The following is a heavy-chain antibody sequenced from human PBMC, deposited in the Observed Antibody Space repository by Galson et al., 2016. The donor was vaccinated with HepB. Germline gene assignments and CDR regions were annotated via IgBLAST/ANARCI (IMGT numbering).Heavy chain of an antibody. CDR3: ARAPLEMATIQRGYFDY. CDR1: GLTFSSYA. D-gene: IGHD5-24*01. CDR2: ISFDGSNK. J-gene: IGHJ4*02. V-gene: IGHV3-30-3*01. Sequence: SLRLSCAASGLTFSSYAMHWVRRAPGKGLEWVAVISFDGSNKYYADSVKGRFTISRDNSKNTLYLQMNSLRAEDTAVYYCARAPLEMATIQRGYFDYWGQGTLVTVSS.